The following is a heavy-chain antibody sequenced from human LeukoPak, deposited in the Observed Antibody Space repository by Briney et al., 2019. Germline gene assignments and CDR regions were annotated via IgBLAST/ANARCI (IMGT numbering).Heavy chain of an antibody. V-gene: IGHV3-23*01. CDR2: ISGGSEDT. CDR3: AKAGPITMVRGVKNYYYGMDV. Sequence: GGSLRLSCTASGFPFGGYAMSWVRQAPGKGLEWVSSISGGSEDTYHADSVKGRFTISRDNSKSALYLQMNSLRAEDTAVYYCAKAGPITMVRGVKNYYYGMDVWGQGTTVTVSS. CDR1: GFPFGGYA. D-gene: IGHD3-10*01. J-gene: IGHJ6*02.